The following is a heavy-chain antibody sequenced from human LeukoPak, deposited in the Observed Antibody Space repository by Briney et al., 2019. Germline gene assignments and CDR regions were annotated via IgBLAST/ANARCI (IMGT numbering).Heavy chain of an antibody. Sequence: GGSLTLSCAASGFTFSSYWMHWVRQAPGKGLVWVSRINSDGSSTSYADSVKGRFTISRDTSKNTLYLQMNSLRAEDTAVYYCARNPYYYYYMDVWGKGTTVTVS. CDR3: ARNPYYYYYMDV. J-gene: IGHJ6*03. CDR2: INSDGSST. CDR1: GFTFSSYW. V-gene: IGHV3-74*01.